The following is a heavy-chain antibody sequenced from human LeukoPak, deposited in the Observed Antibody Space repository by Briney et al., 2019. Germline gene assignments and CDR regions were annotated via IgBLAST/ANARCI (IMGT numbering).Heavy chain of an antibody. V-gene: IGHV5-51*01. CDR1: GYRFTSYW. CDR2: IYPGDSDT. D-gene: IGHD3-22*01. CDR3: ARQRSTAYYDSSGLPYDAFDI. J-gene: IGHJ3*02. Sequence: GESLKISCKGSGYRFTSYWIGWVRQMPGKGLEWMGIIYPGDSDTRYSPSFQGQVSISADKSITTGYLQRRSLKASDTAMYYCARQRSTAYYDSSGLPYDAFDIWGQGTMVTVSS.